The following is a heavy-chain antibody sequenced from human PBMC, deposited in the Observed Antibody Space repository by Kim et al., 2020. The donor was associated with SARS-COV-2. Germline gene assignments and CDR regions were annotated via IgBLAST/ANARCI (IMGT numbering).Heavy chain of an antibody. CDR2: IYYSGST. V-gene: IGHV4-39*01. D-gene: IGHD4-17*01. CDR3: ARDRGYGDYYYYYGMDV. CDR1: GGSISSSSYY. J-gene: IGHJ6*02. Sequence: SETLSLTCTVSGGSISSSSYYWGWIRQPPGKGLEWIGSIYYSGSTYYNPSLKSRVTISVDTSKNQFSLKLSSVTAADTAVYYCARDRGYGDYYYYYGMDVWGQGTTVTVSS.